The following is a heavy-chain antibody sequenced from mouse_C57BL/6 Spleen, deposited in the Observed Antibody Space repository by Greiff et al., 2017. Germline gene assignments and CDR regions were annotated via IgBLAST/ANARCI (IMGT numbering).Heavy chain of an antibody. CDR2: IYPGDGDT. CDR3: AGPAYSSDPWFAY. D-gene: IGHD2-12*01. J-gene: IGHJ3*01. CDR1: GYAFSSYW. Sequence: VQLQESGAELVKPGASVKISCKASGYAFSSYWMNWVKQRPGKGLEWIGQIYPGDGDTSYNGKFKGKATLTADKSSSTAYMQLSSLTSEASAFCSWAGPAYSSDPWFAYWGQGTLVTVSA. V-gene: IGHV1-80*01.